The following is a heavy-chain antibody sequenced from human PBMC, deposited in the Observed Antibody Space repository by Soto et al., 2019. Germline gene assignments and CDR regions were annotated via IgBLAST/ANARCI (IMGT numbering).Heavy chain of an antibody. CDR2: IRPYNGNT. J-gene: IGHJ4*02. V-gene: IGHV1-18*01. CDR3: ARKGVTSSWYGGGPDY. Sequence: VASVKVSCKTSGYPFTSYVISWVRQAPGQGLEWMGWIRPYNGNTKSAQNLQDRVTMTSDTSTSTAYMELRSLTSDDTAVYYCARKGVTSSWYGGGPDYWGQATPVTVSP. CDR1: GYPFTSYV. D-gene: IGHD6-13*01.